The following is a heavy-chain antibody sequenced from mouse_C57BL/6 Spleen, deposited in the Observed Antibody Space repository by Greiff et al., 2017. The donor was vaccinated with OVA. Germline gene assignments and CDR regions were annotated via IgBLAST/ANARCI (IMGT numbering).Heavy chain of an antibody. Sequence: EVQRVESGGGLVQSGRSLRLSCAPSGFTFSDFYMEWVRQAPGKGLEWIAASRNKANDYTTEYSASVKGRFIVSRDTSQSILYLQMNALRAEDTAIYYCARDDSSITTVVPFAYWGQGTLVTVSA. V-gene: IGHV7-1*01. CDR3: ARDDSSITTVVPFAY. J-gene: IGHJ3*01. CDR1: GFTFSDFY. CDR2: SRNKANDYTT. D-gene: IGHD1-1*01.